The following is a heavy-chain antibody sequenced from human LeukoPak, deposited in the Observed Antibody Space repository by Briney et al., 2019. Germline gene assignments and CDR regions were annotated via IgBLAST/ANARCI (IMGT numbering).Heavy chain of an antibody. CDR1: VFTFSSYW. V-gene: IGHV3-74*01. J-gene: IGHJ3*02. CDR3: ARVKRDYDFWSGPDAFDI. Sequence: GGSLRLSCAASVFTFSSYWMHWVRQAPGKGLVWVSRINSDGSSTSYADSVKGRFTISRDNAKNTLYLQMNSLRAEDTAVYYCARVKRDYDFWSGPDAFDIWGQGTMVTVSS. D-gene: IGHD3-3*01. CDR2: INSDGSST.